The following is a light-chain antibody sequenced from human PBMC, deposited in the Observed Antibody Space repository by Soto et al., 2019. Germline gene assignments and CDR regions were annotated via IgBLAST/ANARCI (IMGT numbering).Light chain of an antibody. Sequence: QSALTQPASVSGSPGQSITISCTGTNSDIGGYDFVSWYQQLPGKAPKLMIFEVSNRPSGVSDRFSGSKSDNTASLTITGLQPADEDDYYCISYTSTSTYVFGTGTKVTVL. V-gene: IGLV2-14*01. J-gene: IGLJ1*01. CDR2: EVS. CDR1: NSDIGGYDF. CDR3: ISYTSTSTYV.